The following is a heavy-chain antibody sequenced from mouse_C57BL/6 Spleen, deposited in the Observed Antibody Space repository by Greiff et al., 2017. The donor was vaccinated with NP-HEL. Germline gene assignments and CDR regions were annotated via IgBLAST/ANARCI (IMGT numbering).Heavy chain of an antibody. J-gene: IGHJ3*01. CDR3: ASSRWQSFFAY. Sequence: EVQLQESGPGMVKPSQSLSLTCTVTGYSITSGYDWHWIRHFPGNKLEWMGYISYSGSTNYNPSLKSRISITHDTSKNHFFLKLNSVTTEETATYYCASSRWQSFFAYWGQGTLVTVSA. D-gene: IGHD1-3*01. CDR2: ISYSGST. CDR1: GYSITSGYD. V-gene: IGHV3-1*01.